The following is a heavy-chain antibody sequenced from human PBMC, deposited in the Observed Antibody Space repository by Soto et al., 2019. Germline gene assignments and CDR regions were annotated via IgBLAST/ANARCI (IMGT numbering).Heavy chain of an antibody. CDR3: ARKPDYDFWSGYSALGGYYFDY. CDR2: ISGSGGST. J-gene: IGHJ4*02. Sequence: GSLRLSCAASGFTFSSYAMSWVRQAPGKGLEWVSAISGSGGSTYYADSVKGRFTISRDNSKNTLYLQMNSLRAEDTAVYYCARKPDYDFWSGYSALGGYYFDYWGQGTLVTVSS. CDR1: GFTFSSYA. V-gene: IGHV3-23*01. D-gene: IGHD3-3*01.